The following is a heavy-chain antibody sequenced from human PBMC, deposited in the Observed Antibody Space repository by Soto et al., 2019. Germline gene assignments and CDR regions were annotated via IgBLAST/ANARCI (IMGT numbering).Heavy chain of an antibody. Sequence: SETLSLTCTVSGGSISSYYWSWIRQPPGKGLEWIGYIYYSGSTNYNPSLKSRVTISVDTSKNQFSLKLSSVTAADTAVYYCARVLFGRIAWFDPWGKGTLVTVAS. CDR2: IYYSGST. CDR1: GGSISSYY. CDR3: ARVLFGRIAWFDP. D-gene: IGHD1-26*01. J-gene: IGHJ5*02. V-gene: IGHV4-59*01.